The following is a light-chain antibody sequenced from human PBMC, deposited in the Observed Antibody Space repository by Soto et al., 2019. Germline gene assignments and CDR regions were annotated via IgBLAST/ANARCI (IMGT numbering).Light chain of an antibody. Sequence: DIEMTQSPSTLSASVGERVTITCRASQSVSNWLAWYQQKPGKAPKLLIYDVSSLESGVPTRFSGSGSGTDFILTISSLEPDDFAAYYCQQHGSYSWTFDQGTKVEMK. CDR3: QQHGSYSWT. CDR1: QSVSNW. CDR2: DVS. J-gene: IGKJ1*01. V-gene: IGKV1-5*01.